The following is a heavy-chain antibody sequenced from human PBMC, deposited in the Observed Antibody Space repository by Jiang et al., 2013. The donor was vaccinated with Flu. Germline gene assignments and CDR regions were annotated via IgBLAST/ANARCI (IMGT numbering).Heavy chain of an antibody. Sequence: VQLVESGGGLVQPGGSLRLSCAASGFTFSSYAMSWVRQAPGKGLEWVSAISGSGGSTYYADSVKGRFTISRDNSKNTLYLQMNSLRAEDTAVYYCAKGFHYDFWSGYYFDYWGQGTLVTVSS. CDR2: ISGSGGST. V-gene: IGHV3-23*04. CDR3: AKGFHYDFWSGYYFDY. D-gene: IGHD3-3*01. J-gene: IGHJ4*02. CDR1: GFTFSSYA.